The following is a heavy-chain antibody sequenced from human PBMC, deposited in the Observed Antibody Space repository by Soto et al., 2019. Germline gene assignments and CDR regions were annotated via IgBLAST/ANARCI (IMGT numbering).Heavy chain of an antibody. CDR3: ARGYSSGYYGWFDP. Sequence: PSETLSHTCTVSGGSISSGGYYWSWIRQHPGKGLEWIGYIYYSGSTYYNPSLKSRVTISVDTSKNQFSLKLSSVTAADTAVYYCARGYSSGYYGWFDPWGQGTLVTVSS. D-gene: IGHD3-22*01. J-gene: IGHJ5*02. CDR1: GGSISSGGYY. V-gene: IGHV4-31*03. CDR2: IYYSGST.